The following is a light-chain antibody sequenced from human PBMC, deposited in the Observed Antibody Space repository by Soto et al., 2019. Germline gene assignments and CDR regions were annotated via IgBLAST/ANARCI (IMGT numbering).Light chain of an antibody. CDR3: CSYAGSYTGV. V-gene: IGLV2-11*01. Sequence: QPVLTQPRSVSGSPGQSVTISCTGTSSDVGGYNYVSWYQQHPGKAPKLMIYDVSKRPSGVPDRFSGSKSGNTASLTISGLQAEDEADYYCCSYAGSYTGVFGGGTKVTVL. CDR2: DVS. J-gene: IGLJ3*02. CDR1: SSDVGGYNY.